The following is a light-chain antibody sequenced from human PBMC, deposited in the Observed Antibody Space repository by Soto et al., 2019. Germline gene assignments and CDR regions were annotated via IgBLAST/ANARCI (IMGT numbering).Light chain of an antibody. CDR1: SSDVGSYNL. CDR3: RSYASSTTPYV. CDR2: EGS. J-gene: IGLJ1*01. Sequence: QSVLTQPASVSGSPGQSITISCTGTSSDVGSYNLVSWYQQHPGKAPKLMIYEGSKRPSGVSNRFSGSKSGNTASLTISGLQAEDEADYYCRSYASSTTPYVFGTGTKVTVL. V-gene: IGLV2-14*02.